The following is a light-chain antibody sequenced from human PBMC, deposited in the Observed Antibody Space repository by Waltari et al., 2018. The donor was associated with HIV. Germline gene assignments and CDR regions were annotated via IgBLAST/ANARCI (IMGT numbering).Light chain of an antibody. Sequence: QSALTQPASVSGSPGQSITIACTGTSSDVGGYNYVSWYQQHPGKAPKLMIYEVSDRPSGVSNRFSGSTSGNTASLTISGLQAEDESDDYCSSYTSSSTLVVVGGGTELTVL. J-gene: IGLJ2*01. CDR3: SSYTSSSTLVV. CDR1: SSDVGGYNY. V-gene: IGLV2-14*01. CDR2: EVS.